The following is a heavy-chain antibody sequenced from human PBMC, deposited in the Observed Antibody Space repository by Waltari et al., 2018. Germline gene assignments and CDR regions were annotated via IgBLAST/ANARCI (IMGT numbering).Heavy chain of an antibody. D-gene: IGHD6-13*01. J-gene: IGHJ4*02. V-gene: IGHV1-2*02. CDR1: GYTFTGYY. Sequence: QVQLVQSGAEVKKPGASVKVSCKASGYTFTGYYMHWVRQAPGQGLEWMGWINPNSGGTNYAQKFQGRVTKTRDTSISTAYMELSRLRSDDTAVYYCARDLDGIAAAGTPMYYFDYWGQGTLVTVSS. CDR3: ARDLDGIAAAGTPMYYFDY. CDR2: INPNSGGT.